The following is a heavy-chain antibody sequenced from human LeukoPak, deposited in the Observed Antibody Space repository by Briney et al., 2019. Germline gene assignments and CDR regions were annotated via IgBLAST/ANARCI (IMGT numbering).Heavy chain of an antibody. Sequence: PGGSLRLSCAASGFTFSSYAMHWVRQAPGKGLEWVAVISYDGSNKYYADSVKGRFTISRDNSKNTLYLQMNSLRAEDTAVYYCAKDLLLWFGESPFDYWGQGTLVTVSS. D-gene: IGHD3-10*01. CDR2: ISYDGSNK. CDR1: GFTFSSYA. J-gene: IGHJ4*02. V-gene: IGHV3-30-3*01. CDR3: AKDLLLWFGESPFDY.